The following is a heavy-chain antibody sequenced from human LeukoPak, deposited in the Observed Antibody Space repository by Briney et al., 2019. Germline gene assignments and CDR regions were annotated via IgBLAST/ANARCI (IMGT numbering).Heavy chain of an antibody. CDR1: GFTFSSYS. D-gene: IGHD4-11*01. CDR2: ISSSSTTI. V-gene: IGHV3-48*01. J-gene: IGHJ4*02. Sequence: GGSLRLSCAASGFTFSSYSMNWVRQAPGQGLEWVSYISSSSTTIYYADSVKGRFTISRDKAKNSLYLQMNSLRAEDTAVYYCARAMTTEANDYWGQGTLVTVSS. CDR3: ARAMTTEANDY.